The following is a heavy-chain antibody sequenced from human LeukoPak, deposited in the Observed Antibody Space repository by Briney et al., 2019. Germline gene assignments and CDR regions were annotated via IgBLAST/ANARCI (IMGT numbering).Heavy chain of an antibody. V-gene: IGHV3-66*01. CDR1: GFSVSSDY. CDR3: ARDSAFSAYAY. D-gene: IGHD6-25*01. CDR2: IYNDGST. Sequence: PGGSLRFSCLGAGFSVSSDYMSWVRQAPGGGPEWVAIIYNDGSTYYAKSVEGRFSIYRDSYKNTVYLQMRSLRAHDTAIYYCARDSAFSAYAYWGQGTQLTVSS. J-gene: IGHJ4*02.